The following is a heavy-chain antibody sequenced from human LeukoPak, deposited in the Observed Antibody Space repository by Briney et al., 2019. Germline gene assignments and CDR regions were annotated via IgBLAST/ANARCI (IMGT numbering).Heavy chain of an antibody. CDR2: ISGNGDNS. V-gene: IGHV3-23*01. D-gene: IGHD6-13*01. Sequence: GGSLRLSCTVSGFTFNNYAMAWVRQAPGKGLEWVALISGNGDNSYYAESVQGRFAISRDNSKKTLSLQMNNLRAEDTAVYYCARGHSSSWYPLEYWGQGTLVTVSS. J-gene: IGHJ4*02. CDR1: GFTFNNYA. CDR3: ARGHSSSWYPLEY.